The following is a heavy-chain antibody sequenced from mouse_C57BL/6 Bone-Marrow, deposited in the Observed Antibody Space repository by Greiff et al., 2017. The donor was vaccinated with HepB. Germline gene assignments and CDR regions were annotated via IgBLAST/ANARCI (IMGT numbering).Heavy chain of an antibody. CDR1: GYTFTSYC. D-gene: IGHD2-9*01. J-gene: IGHJ2*01. CDR2: IKPSDSDT. V-gene: IGHV1-52*01. CDR3: ATSYGYDPYAFDY. Sequence: QVQLKQSGAELVKPGSSVKLPCKASGYTFTSYCMHWVKQRPVQGLEWIGNIKPSDSDTNYNQKFKDKATLTVDNSSSTAYMQLSSLTSEDTAVYYCATSYGYDPYAFDYWGQGTTVTVSS.